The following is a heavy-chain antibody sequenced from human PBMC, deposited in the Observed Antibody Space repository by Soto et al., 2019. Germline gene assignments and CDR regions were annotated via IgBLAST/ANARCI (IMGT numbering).Heavy chain of an antibody. J-gene: IGHJ6*04. CDR2: ISYDGSNK. D-gene: IGHD1-26*01. CDR3: ATDMAYKSGSYSPYYYYCMGG. Sequence: GGSLRLSCAASGFTFSSYAMHWVRQAPGKGLEWVAVISYDGSNKYYADSVKGRFTISRDNSKTTLYLQMNSLRAEDTAVYYCATDMAYKSGSYSPYYYYCMGGRRKRSRVTAAS. V-gene: IGHV3-30-3*01. CDR1: GFTFSSYA.